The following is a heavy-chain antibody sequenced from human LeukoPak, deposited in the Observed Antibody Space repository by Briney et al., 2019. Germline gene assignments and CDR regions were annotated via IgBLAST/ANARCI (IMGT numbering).Heavy chain of an antibody. V-gene: IGHV4-34*01. CDR3: ARLPRGLIRSY. J-gene: IGHJ4*02. Sequence: SETLSLTCAVYGGSFSGYYWSWIRQPPGKGLEWIGEINHSGSTNYNPSLKSRVTISVDTSKNQFSLKLNSVTAADTAVYYCARLPRGLIRSYWGQGTLVTVSS. D-gene: IGHD3-16*01. CDR2: INHSGST. CDR1: GGSFSGYY.